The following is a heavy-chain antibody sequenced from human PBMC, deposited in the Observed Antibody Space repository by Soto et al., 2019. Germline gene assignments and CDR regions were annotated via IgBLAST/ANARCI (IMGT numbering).Heavy chain of an antibody. Sequence: ASVKVSCKASGGTFSSYTISWVRQAPGQGLEWMGRIIPILGIANYAQKFQGRVTITADKSTSTAYMELSSLRSEDTAVYYCARDRQYSSSSVSPGFDYWGQGTLVTVSS. J-gene: IGHJ4*02. D-gene: IGHD6-6*01. V-gene: IGHV1-69*04. CDR1: GGTFSSYT. CDR3: ARDRQYSSSSVSPGFDY. CDR2: IIPILGIA.